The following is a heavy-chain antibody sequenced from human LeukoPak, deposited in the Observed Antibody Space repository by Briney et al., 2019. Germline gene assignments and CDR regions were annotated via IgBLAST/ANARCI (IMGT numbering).Heavy chain of an antibody. V-gene: IGHV3-30-3*01. D-gene: IGHD2-21*02. J-gene: IGHJ3*02. CDR3: AKYVVVTGADTFDI. Sequence: PGRSLRLSCAASGFTFSDYAMHWVRQAPGKGLEWVAVISYDGSNKYYADSVKGRFTISRDNSKNMLYLRMDSLEAEDTAVYYCAKYVVVTGADTFDIWGQGTMVTVSS. CDR1: GFTFSDYA. CDR2: ISYDGSNK.